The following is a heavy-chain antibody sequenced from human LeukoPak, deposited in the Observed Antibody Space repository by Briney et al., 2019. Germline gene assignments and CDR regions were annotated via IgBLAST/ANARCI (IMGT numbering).Heavy chain of an antibody. CDR3: AREGLVVAAPLDN. D-gene: IGHD2-15*01. CDR1: GDTFTIYP. CDR2: IIPILGIA. V-gene: IGHV1-69*04. Sequence: VASVKVSCKASGDTFTIYPIIWVRQDPGQGLQYMGRIIPILGIADYAQKFQGRVTITADKSTSTVYMELSSLTSEDTAMYYCAREGLVVAAPLDNWGQGTLVTVSS. J-gene: IGHJ4*02.